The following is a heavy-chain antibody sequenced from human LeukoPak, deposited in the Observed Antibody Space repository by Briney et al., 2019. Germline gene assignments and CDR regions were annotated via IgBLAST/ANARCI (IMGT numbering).Heavy chain of an antibody. J-gene: IGHJ4*02. V-gene: IGHV3-74*01. CDR3: ARIHRYCSGGACYVLDN. Sequence: GSLRLSCAASGFTFTNYWMHWVRQAPGMGLVWVSRLPPDELDIIYADSVKGRFTVSRDNSKNTLYLQLNNLRADDTAVYYCARIHRYCSGGACYVLDNWGQGTLVAVSS. D-gene: IGHD2-15*01. CDR1: GFTFTNYW. CDR2: LPPDELDI.